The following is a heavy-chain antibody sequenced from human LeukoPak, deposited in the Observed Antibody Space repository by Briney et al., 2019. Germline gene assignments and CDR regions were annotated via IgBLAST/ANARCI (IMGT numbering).Heavy chain of an antibody. CDR1: GFTFSNYE. Sequence: GGSLRLSCAASGFTFSNYEMNWVRQAPGKVLEWVSAISGSGGSTYYADSVKGRFTISRDNSKNTLYLQMNSLRAEDTAVYYCAKGAVGATLDPFDYWGQGTLVTVSS. J-gene: IGHJ4*02. CDR3: AKGAVGATLDPFDY. CDR2: ISGSGGST. D-gene: IGHD1-26*01. V-gene: IGHV3-23*01.